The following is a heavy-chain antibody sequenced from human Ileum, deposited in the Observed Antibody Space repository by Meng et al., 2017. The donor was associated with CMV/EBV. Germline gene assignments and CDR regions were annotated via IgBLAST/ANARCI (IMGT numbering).Heavy chain of an antibody. J-gene: IGHJ4*02. V-gene: IGHV1-18*04. D-gene: IGHD5-12*01. Sequence: CKASGYTFSSYGISWLRQAPGHGLEWMGWISPYTGNTNYAQRFQGRVTMTTDTSTGTAYMELRSLRSDDTAVYYCARSRYSGYDHFDYWGQGTLVT. CDR1: GYTFSSYG. CDR2: ISPYTGNT. CDR3: ARSRYSGYDHFDY.